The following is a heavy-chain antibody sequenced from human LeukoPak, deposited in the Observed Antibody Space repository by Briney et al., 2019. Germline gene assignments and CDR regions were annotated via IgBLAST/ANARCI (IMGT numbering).Heavy chain of an antibody. D-gene: IGHD2-15*01. CDR2: ISGSGGST. Sequence: PGGSLRLSCAASGFTFSSYAMSWVRQAPGKGLEWVSDISGSGGSTYYADSVKGRFTISRDNSKNTLYLQMNSLRAEDTAVYYCAKDLLRRSIGYFDYWGQGTLVTVSS. CDR1: GFTFSSYA. CDR3: AKDLLRRSIGYFDY. V-gene: IGHV3-23*01. J-gene: IGHJ4*02.